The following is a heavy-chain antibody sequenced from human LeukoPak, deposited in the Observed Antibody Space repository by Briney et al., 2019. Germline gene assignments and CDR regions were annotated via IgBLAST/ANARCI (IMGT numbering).Heavy chain of an antibody. CDR3: ARGSSSGWDNYFDY. CDR2: IYYSGST. J-gene: IGHJ4*02. Sequence: SETLSLTCTVSGGSISSYYWSWIRQPPGKGLEWIGYIYYSGSTNYNPSLKSRVTISVDTSKNQFSLKLSSVTAADTAVYYCARGSSSGWDNYFDYWGQGTLVTVSS. V-gene: IGHV4-59*01. CDR1: GGSISSYY. D-gene: IGHD6-19*01.